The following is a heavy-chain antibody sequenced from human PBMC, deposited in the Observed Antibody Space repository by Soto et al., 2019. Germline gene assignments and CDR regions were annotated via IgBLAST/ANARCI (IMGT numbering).Heavy chain of an antibody. CDR3: ARDGARDRGDKGFDY. J-gene: IGHJ4*02. D-gene: IGHD2-21*02. CDR1: GFTFSSYT. V-gene: IGHV3-21*01. CDR2: ITSTSTDI. Sequence: EVQLVESGGGLVQPGGSLRLSCAASGFTFSSYTMHWVRQAPGKGLEWGSSITSTSTDIYYRDSLNGRFTISRDNAKNSLYLQMNSLGPGDTAVYYCARDGARDRGDKGFDYWGQGTVVTVSS.